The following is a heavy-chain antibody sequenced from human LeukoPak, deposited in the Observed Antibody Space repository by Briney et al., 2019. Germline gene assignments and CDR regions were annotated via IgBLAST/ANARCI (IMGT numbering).Heavy chain of an antibody. J-gene: IGHJ4*02. CDR2: IYTGGST. Sequence: GSLRLSCAASGFSVSNNYMSWVRQAPGQGLEWVSVIYTGGSTHYADSVEGRFIISRDNSKNTLYLQMNSLRAEDTAVYYCAKDLSFRGIAPRPFDYWGQGTLVTVSS. V-gene: IGHV3-53*05. D-gene: IGHD6-6*01. CDR1: GFSVSNNY. CDR3: AKDLSFRGIAPRPFDY.